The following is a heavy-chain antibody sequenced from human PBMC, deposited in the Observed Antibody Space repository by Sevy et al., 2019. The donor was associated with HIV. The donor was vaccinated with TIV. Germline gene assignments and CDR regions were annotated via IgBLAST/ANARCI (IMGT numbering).Heavy chain of an antibody. V-gene: IGHV4-4*07. J-gene: IGHJ5*02. Sequence: SETLSLTCTVSGGSISSYYWSWIRQPAGKGLEWIGRIYTSGSTNYNPSLKSRVTMSVDTSKNQFSLKLSSVTAADTAVYYCARDPASGYGSGYNWFDPWGQGTLVTVSP. CDR1: GGSISSYY. CDR2: IYTSGST. D-gene: IGHD3-10*01. CDR3: ARDPASGYGSGYNWFDP.